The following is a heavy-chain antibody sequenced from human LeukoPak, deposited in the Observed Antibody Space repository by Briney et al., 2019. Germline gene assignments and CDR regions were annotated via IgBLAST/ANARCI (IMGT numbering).Heavy chain of an antibody. Sequence: GGSLRLSCAASGFTFSSYAMHWVRQAPGKGLEYVSAISSNGGSTYYANSVKGRFTISRDNSKNTLYLQMGSLRAEDMAVYYCARDLESGNDISTGGGYWGQGTLVTVSS. D-gene: IGHD3-9*01. CDR1: GFTFSSYA. J-gene: IGHJ4*02. CDR2: ISSNGGST. CDR3: ARDLESGNDISTGGGY. V-gene: IGHV3-64*01.